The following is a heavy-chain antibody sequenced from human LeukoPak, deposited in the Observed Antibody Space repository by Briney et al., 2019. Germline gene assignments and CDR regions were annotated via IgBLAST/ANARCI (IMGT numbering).Heavy chain of an antibody. CDR3: ARDPGGDYYYYYMDV. J-gene: IGHJ6*03. D-gene: IGHD3-16*01. CDR1: GFTVFNYW. CDR2: INLDGSQK. V-gene: IGHV3-7*01. Sequence: PGGSLRLSCAASGFTVFNYWMSWVRQAPGKGLEWVANINLDGSQKYYVDSLKGRFTISRDNAKNSLYLQMDSLRVEDTAVYYCARDPGGDYYYYYMDVWGKGTTVTVSS.